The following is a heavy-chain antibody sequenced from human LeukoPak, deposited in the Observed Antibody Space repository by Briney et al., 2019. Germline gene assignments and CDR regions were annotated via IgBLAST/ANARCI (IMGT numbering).Heavy chain of an antibody. V-gene: IGHV4-38-2*01. CDR1: GYSISSGYY. CDR3: ARQGYCSGGSCYTLDY. D-gene: IGHD2-15*01. Sequence: SETLSLTCAVSGYSISSGYYWGWIRQPPGKGLEWIGSIYHSGSTYYNPSLKSQVTISVDTSKNQFSLKLSSVTAADTAVYYCARQGYCSGGSCYTLDYWGQGTLVTVSS. CDR2: IYHSGST. J-gene: IGHJ4*02.